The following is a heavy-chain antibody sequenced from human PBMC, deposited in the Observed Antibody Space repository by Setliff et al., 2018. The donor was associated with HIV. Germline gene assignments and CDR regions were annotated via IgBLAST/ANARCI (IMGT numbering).Heavy chain of an antibody. D-gene: IGHD3-16*01. J-gene: IGHJ6*03. V-gene: IGHV4-59*08. CDR1: GDSISSSY. CDR2: INNNGTT. Sequence: SETLSLTCTVSGDSISSSYWNWIRLPPGKGLEWIGSINNNGTTNCNPSLKSRVTISVDTSKNQFSLKLSSVAAADTAVYYCARHAPYPPWAYYYYYMDVWGKGTTVTVSS. CDR3: ARHAPYPPWAYYYYYMDV.